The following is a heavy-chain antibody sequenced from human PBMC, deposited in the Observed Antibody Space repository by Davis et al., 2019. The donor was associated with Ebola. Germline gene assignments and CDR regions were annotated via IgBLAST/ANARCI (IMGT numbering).Heavy chain of an antibody. Sequence: GGSLRLSCAASGFTFSSYAMHWVRQAPGKGLEWVAVISYDGSNKYYADSVKGRFTISRDNSKNTLYLQMNSLRAEDTAVYYRARCREIIVHYWYFDLWGRGTLVTVSS. CDR3: ARCREIIVHYWYFDL. J-gene: IGHJ2*01. CDR2: ISYDGSNK. CDR1: GFTFSSYA. D-gene: IGHD1-26*01. V-gene: IGHV3-30-3*01.